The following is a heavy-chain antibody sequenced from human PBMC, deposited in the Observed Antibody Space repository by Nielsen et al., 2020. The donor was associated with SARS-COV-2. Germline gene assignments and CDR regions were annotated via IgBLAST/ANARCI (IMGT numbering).Heavy chain of an antibody. CDR1: GYTFTSYY. D-gene: IGHD2-21*02. V-gene: IGHV1-46*01. Sequence: ASVKVSCKASGYTFTSYYMHWVRQAPGQGLEWMGMINPSGGSTSYAQKFQGRVTMTRDTSTSTVYMELSSLRSEATAVYYCARVMVCGGDCYAFDIWGQGTMVTVSS. CDR3: ARVMVCGGDCYAFDI. CDR2: INPSGGST. J-gene: IGHJ3*02.